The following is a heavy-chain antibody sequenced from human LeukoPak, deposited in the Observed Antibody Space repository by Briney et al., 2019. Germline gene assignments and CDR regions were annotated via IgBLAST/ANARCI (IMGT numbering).Heavy chain of an antibody. D-gene: IGHD3-10*01. CDR3: ARHRGASFDS. CDR2: VHFTGST. CDR1: GESISGYY. Sequence: SETLSLTCTVSGESISGYYWSWIRQPPGRGLEWIGYVHFTGSTNYNPSFKSRVTISLDMSKTQFSLNLSSVTATDTAVYYCARHRGASFDSWGQGTLVSVSS. V-gene: IGHV4-59*08. J-gene: IGHJ4*02.